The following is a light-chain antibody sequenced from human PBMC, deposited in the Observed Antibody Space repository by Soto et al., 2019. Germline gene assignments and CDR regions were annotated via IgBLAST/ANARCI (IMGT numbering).Light chain of an antibody. CDR3: QQYGGSPIT. V-gene: IGKV3-20*01. CDR2: GAS. Sequence: IVLTQSPGTLSLSPGERVTLSCMASQSVTTRLAWYQHKPGQAPRLLMSGASSRASGVPVRFSGSGSGTDFTLTISRLEPEDFALYYCQQYGGSPITFGLGTRLEI. J-gene: IGKJ5*01. CDR1: QSVTTR.